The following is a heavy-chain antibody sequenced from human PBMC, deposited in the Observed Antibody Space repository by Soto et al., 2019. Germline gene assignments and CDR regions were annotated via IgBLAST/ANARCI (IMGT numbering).Heavy chain of an antibody. J-gene: IGHJ5*02. CDR1: GGTFSSYT. CDR2: IIPILGIA. Sequence: QVQLVQSGAEVKKPGSSVKVSCKASGGTFSSYTISWVRQAPGQGLEWMGRIIPILGIANYAQKFQGRVMITADKSTSTAYMELSSLRSEDTAVYYCARDYGSGETNWFDPWDQGTLVTVSS. CDR3: ARDYGSGETNWFDP. V-gene: IGHV1-69*08. D-gene: IGHD3-10*01.